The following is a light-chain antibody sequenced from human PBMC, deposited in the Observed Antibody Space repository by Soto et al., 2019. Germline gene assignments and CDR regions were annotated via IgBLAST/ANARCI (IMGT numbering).Light chain of an antibody. Sequence: QSVLTQPPSVSGAPGQRVTISCTGSSSNIGAGYDVHWYQQLPGTAPKLLIYGNSNRPSGVPDRFSGSKSGTSASLAITGLQAEDEAYYYCHSYDSSFYVFGTGNKLTVL. J-gene: IGLJ1*01. CDR1: SSNIGAGYD. CDR2: GNS. V-gene: IGLV1-40*01. CDR3: HSYDSSFYV.